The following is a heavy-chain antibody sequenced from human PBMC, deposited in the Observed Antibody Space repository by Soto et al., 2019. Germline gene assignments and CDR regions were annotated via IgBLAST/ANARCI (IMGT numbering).Heavy chain of an antibody. J-gene: IGHJ3*02. Sequence: DAQKSSGKGSGSSFTSSWSAWVRQMTGKGLEWMGIIYPGDSDTRYSPSFQGQGTISADKSISTAYLQWSSLKASDTAMYYCARASSKDPYRPDAFDIWGQGTMVTVSS. CDR1: GSSFTSSW. CDR3: ARASSKDPYRPDAFDI. D-gene: IGHD2-2*01. V-gene: IGHV5-51*01. CDR2: IYPGDSDT.